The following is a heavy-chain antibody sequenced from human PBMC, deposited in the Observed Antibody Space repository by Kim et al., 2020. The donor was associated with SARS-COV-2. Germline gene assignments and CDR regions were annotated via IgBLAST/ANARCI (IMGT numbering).Heavy chain of an antibody. J-gene: IGHJ6*02. CDR1: GGTFSSYA. Sequence: SVKVSCKASGGTFSSYAISWVRQAPGQGLEWMGGIIPIFGPANYAQKFQGRVTITADDSTSTVYMELSSLRSEDTAVYYCAREVFRSGSSEGDGMDVWGQGTTVTVSS. D-gene: IGHD3-10*01. V-gene: IGHV1-69*13. CDR2: IIPIFGPA. CDR3: AREVFRSGSSEGDGMDV.